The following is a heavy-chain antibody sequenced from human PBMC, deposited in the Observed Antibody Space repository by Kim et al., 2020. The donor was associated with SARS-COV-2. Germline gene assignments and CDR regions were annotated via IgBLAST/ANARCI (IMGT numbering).Heavy chain of an antibody. V-gene: IGHV1-69*13. Sequence: SVKVSCKASGGTFSSYAISWVRQAPGQGLEWMGGIIPIFGTANYAQKFQGRVTITADESTSTAYMELSSLRSEDTAVYYCARAKNEADSSGWYRVYVEVWFDPWGQGTLVTVSS. CDR1: GGTFSSYA. J-gene: IGHJ5*02. CDR3: ARAKNEADSSGWYRVYVEVWFDP. D-gene: IGHD6-19*01. CDR2: IIPIFGTA.